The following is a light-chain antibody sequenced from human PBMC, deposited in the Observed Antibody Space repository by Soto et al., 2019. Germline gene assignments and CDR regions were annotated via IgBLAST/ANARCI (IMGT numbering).Light chain of an antibody. CDR1: QSVLYSSNNQNY. J-gene: IGKJ2*01. Sequence: DIVMTQSPDSLAVSLGERATINCKSSQSVLYSSNNQNYLAWYQHKPRQPPKLLIYWASTRESGVPDRFSGSGSGTAFILSISSLQAEDVAVYYCQQYYSTPSFGQGTKLEIK. CDR3: QQYYSTPS. V-gene: IGKV4-1*01. CDR2: WAS.